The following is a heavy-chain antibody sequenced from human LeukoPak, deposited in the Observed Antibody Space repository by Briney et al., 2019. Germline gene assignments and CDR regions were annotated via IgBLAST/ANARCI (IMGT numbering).Heavy chain of an antibody. Sequence: SETLSLTCAVSGYSISSGYYWGWIRQPPGKGLEWIGSIYHSGSTYYNPSLKSRVTISVDTSKNQFSLKLSSVTAANTAVYYCARTRVVVVIAALDAFDIWSQGTMVTVSS. J-gene: IGHJ3*02. CDR1: GYSISSGYY. CDR2: IYHSGST. D-gene: IGHD2-21*01. V-gene: IGHV4-38-2*01. CDR3: ARTRVVVVIAALDAFDI.